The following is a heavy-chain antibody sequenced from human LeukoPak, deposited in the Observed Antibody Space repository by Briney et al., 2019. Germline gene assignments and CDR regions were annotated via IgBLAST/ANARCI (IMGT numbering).Heavy chain of an antibody. D-gene: IGHD3-10*01. V-gene: IGHV1-2*06. Sequence: PRASVTVSCKAPGQSLTGYFIHWVRQAPGQGLEWVGRIDPNTGDTIYAQNFQGRVTVTSATSISTAYMELSRLTSDGTAVYFCARLGLHGSGTYYFFDYWGQGTLVTVSS. J-gene: IGHJ4*02. CDR2: IDPNTGDT. CDR1: GQSLTGYF. CDR3: ARLGLHGSGTYYFFDY.